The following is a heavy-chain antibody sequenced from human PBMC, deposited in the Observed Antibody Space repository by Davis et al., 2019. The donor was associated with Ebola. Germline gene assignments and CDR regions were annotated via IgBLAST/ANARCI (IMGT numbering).Heavy chain of an antibody. J-gene: IGHJ5*02. CDR1: GGSISSYY. CDR2: IFYSGST. D-gene: IGHD2-15*01. V-gene: IGHV4-59*08. CDR3: ASPLGYCSDGSCYGA. Sequence: MPSETLSLTCTVSGGSISSYYWSWIRQPPGKRLEWIGYIFYSGSTNYNPSLKSRVTISVDTSKNQFSLKLSSVTAADTAVYYCASPLGYCSDGSCYGAWGQGTLVTVSS.